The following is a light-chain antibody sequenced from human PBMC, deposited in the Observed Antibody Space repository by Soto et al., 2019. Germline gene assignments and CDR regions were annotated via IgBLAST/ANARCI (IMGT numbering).Light chain of an antibody. J-gene: IGKJ1*01. V-gene: IGKV1-5*01. CDR2: GAS. Sequence: DLQMTQSPSTLSASVGDRVTITCRASQSISSWLAWHQQTPGKPPKVLIYGASNLQSGVPPRFSGSGSGTDFTLAISSLQPEDSATYYCLQDINYPWTFGQGTKVGIK. CDR1: QSISSW. CDR3: LQDINYPWT.